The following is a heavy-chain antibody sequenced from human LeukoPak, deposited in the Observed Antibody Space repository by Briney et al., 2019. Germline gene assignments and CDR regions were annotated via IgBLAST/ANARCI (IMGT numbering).Heavy chain of an antibody. CDR2: ISSSSSYI. Sequence: PGGSLRLSCAASGFTFSSYSMNWVRQAPGKGLEWVSSISSSSSYIYYADSVKGRFTISRDNAKNPLYLQMNSLRAEDTAVYYCARDRGYCGGDCYSVNWFDPWGQGTLVTVSS. D-gene: IGHD2-21*02. V-gene: IGHV3-21*01. CDR1: GFTFSSYS. J-gene: IGHJ5*02. CDR3: ARDRGYCGGDCYSVNWFDP.